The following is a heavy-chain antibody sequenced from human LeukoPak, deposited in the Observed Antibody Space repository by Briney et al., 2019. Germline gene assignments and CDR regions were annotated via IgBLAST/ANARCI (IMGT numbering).Heavy chain of an antibody. Sequence: PSETLSLTCTVSGGSISSSSYYWGWIRQPPGKGLEWIGSIYYSGSTYYNPSLKSRVTISVDTSKNQFSLKLSSVTAADTAVYYCARHPRMRDYDFWSGYYSYFDYWGQGTPVTVSS. CDR3: ARHPRMRDYDFWSGYYSYFDY. CDR1: GGSISSSSYY. D-gene: IGHD3-3*01. CDR2: IYYSGST. V-gene: IGHV4-39*01. J-gene: IGHJ4*02.